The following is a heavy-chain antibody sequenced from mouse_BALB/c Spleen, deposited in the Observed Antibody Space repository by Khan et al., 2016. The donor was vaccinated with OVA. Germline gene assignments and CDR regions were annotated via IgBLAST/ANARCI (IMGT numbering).Heavy chain of an antibody. Sequence: QVRLQQSGPELVKPGASVRISCKASGYTFTSYYIHWVRQRPGQGLEWIGWIYPTYVDTKYNEKFKGKATLTADKSSSAAYMQFSSLTSEDSAVYVCARSDSGTVFDYWGQGTTLTVSS. CDR1: GYTFTSYY. D-gene: IGHD4-1*01. J-gene: IGHJ2*01. V-gene: IGHV1S56*01. CDR2: IYPTYVDT. CDR3: ARSDSGTVFDY.